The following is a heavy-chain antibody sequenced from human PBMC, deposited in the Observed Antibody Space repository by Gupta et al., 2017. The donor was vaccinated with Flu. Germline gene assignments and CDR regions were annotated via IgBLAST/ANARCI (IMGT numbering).Heavy chain of an antibody. V-gene: IGHV3-74*01. J-gene: IGHJ4*02. Sequence: EVQLVESGGGLVQPGGSLRLSCAASGFTFSSYWMHWDRQAPGKGRVWVCLINSDGSRTSYAASVKGRFTISRDNAKNTLYLQMNSLRAEDTAVYYCARVSAPEYSSSWPPQDYWGQGTLVTVSS. CDR3: ARVSAPEYSSSWPPQDY. CDR1: GFTFSSYW. D-gene: IGHD6-13*01. CDR2: INSDGSRT.